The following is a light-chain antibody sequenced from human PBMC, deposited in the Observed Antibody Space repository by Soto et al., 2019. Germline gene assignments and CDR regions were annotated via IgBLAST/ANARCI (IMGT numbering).Light chain of an antibody. CDR2: INT. V-gene: IGLV1-40*01. CDR3: QSYDSSLSGYV. CDR1: SSNIGAGYD. Sequence: PRQRVTISCTGSSSNIGAGYDVHWYQQLPGTAPRLLIFINTNRPSGVPDRFSGSKSGTSASLAITGLQAEDEADYYCQSYDSSLSGYVFGTGTKVTVL. J-gene: IGLJ1*01.